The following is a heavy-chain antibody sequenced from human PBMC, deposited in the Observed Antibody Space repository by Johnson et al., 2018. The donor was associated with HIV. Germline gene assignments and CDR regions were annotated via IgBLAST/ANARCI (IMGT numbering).Heavy chain of an antibody. CDR3: ARVAWFAFDL. V-gene: IGHV3-7*05. Sequence: VQLVESGGGLVQPGGSLRLSCAASGFTFRSYWMSWVRPAPGTGLEWVANINLDGSGKNYVDSVKGRFTNSSDNAKNPLYLQMNSLRVEDTAVYYCARVAWFAFDLWGQGTMVTVSS. CDR2: INLDGSGK. CDR1: GFTFRSYW. D-gene: IGHD3-10*01. J-gene: IGHJ3*01.